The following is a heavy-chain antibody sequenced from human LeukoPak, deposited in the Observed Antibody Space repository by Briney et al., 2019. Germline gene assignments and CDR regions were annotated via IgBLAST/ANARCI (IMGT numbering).Heavy chain of an antibody. CDR1: GFTFSSYA. J-gene: IGHJ3*02. V-gene: IGHV3-30*04. CDR2: ISYDGSNE. Sequence: GGSLRLSCAASGFTFSSYAMHWVRQAPGKGLEWVAVISYDGSNEYYADSVKGRFTISRDNSKNTLYLQMNSLRAEDTAVYYCARGSAFDIWGQGTMVTVSS. CDR3: ARGSAFDI.